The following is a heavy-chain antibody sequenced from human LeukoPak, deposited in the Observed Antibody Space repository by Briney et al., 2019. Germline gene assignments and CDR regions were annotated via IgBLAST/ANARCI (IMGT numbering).Heavy chain of an antibody. CDR1: GFTFGDYA. CDR3: AKTSAALENYYYGMDV. J-gene: IGHJ6*02. D-gene: IGHD6-13*01. CDR2: ISYDGSNK. Sequence: GGSLRLSCTASGFTFGDYAMSWVRQAPGKGLEWVAVISYDGSNKYYADSVKGRFTISRDNSKNTLYLQMNSLRAEDTAVYYCAKTSAALENYYYGMDVWGQGTTVTVSS. V-gene: IGHV3-30*18.